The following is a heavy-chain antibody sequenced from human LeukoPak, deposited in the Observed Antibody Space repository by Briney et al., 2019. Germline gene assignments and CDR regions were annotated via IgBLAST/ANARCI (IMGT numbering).Heavy chain of an antibody. CDR3: AKDIATAGSSWTAFDY. CDR2: ISWNSGSI. J-gene: IGHJ4*02. V-gene: IGHV3-9*01. Sequence: GGSLRLSCAASGFTFDDYAMHWVRQAPGKGLEWVSGISWNSGSIGYADSVKGRFTISRDNAKNSLYLQMNSLRAEDTALYYCAKDIATAGSSWTAFDYWGQGTLVTVSS. D-gene: IGHD6-13*01. CDR1: GFTFDDYA.